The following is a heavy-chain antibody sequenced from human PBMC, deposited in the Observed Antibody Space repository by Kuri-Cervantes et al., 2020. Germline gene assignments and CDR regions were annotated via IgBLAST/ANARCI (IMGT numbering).Heavy chain of an antibody. CDR2: ISAYNGNT. Sequence: ASVKVSCKASGYTFTSYGISWVRQAPGQGLEWMGWISAYNGNTNYAQKLQGRVTMTRDTSTSTVYMELSSLRSEDTAVYYCAMGIQYYYDSSGYHSWFDPWGQGTLVTVSS. V-gene: IGHV1-18*01. CDR1: GYTFTSYG. D-gene: IGHD3-22*01. J-gene: IGHJ5*02. CDR3: AMGIQYYYDSSGYHSWFDP.